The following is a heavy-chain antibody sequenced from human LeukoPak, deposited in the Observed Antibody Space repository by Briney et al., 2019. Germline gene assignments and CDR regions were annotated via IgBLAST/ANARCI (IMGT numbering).Heavy chain of an antibody. V-gene: IGHV4-59*01. CDR3: ARTMVRGVPSAPFDY. CDR2: IYYSGST. J-gene: IGHJ4*02. CDR1: GGSISSYY. Sequence: ASETLSLTCTVSGGSISSYYWSWIRQPPGKGLEWIGYIYYSGSTNYNPSLKSRVTISVDTSKNQFSLKLSSVTAADTAVYYCARTMVRGVPSAPFDYWGQGTLVTVSS. D-gene: IGHD3-10*01.